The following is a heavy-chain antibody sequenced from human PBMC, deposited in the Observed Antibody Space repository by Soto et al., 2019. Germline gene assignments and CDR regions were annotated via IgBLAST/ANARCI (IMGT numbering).Heavy chain of an antibody. CDR2: IYWDDDK. J-gene: IGHJ4*02. D-gene: IGHD3-3*01. Sequence: QITLNESGPTVVRPTETLTLTCRFSGFSLTTSGVGVGWIRQSPGKAPEWLALIYWDDDKRYSASLKSRLIITKDTSKNRVVLTLSDLDPTDTATYYCAHRVLRTVYGLVTTTAIYFDFWGQGTPVAVSS. CDR1: GFSLTTSGVG. CDR3: AHRVLRTVYGLVTTTAIYFDF. V-gene: IGHV2-5*02.